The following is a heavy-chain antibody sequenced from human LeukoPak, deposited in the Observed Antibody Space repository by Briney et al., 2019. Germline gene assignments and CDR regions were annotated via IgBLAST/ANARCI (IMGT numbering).Heavy chain of an antibody. D-gene: IGHD4-17*01. CDR1: GGSISSYS. V-gene: IGHV4-59*08. J-gene: IGHJ3*02. Sequence: PSETLSLTCTVSGGSISSYSWSWIRQPPGKGLEWIGYMYSRGSTNDNPSLKSRVTISRDTSKNQLSLKVTSVTAADTAMYYCARHYFYGAPPAFDIWGQGTMVTVSS. CDR2: MYSRGST. CDR3: ARHYFYGAPPAFDI.